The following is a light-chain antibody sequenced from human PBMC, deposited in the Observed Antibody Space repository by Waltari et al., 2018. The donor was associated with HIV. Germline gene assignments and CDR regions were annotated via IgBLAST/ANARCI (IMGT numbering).Light chain of an antibody. J-gene: IGLJ3*02. CDR3: QSFNSSLSVSVV. CDR1: SSNIGAGND. Sequence: QSVLTQPPSLSGAPGQRVTISCTGSSSNIGAGNDVHWCRQIPVTAPKPLIYGDNNRSAGVPGRFSGSKSVASASLTITGLQAEDESNYYCQSFNSSLSVSVVFGGGTKLTVL. CDR2: GDN. V-gene: IGLV1-40*01.